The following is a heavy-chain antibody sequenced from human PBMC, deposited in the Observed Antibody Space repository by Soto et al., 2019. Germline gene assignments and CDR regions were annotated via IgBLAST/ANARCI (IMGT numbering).Heavy chain of an antibody. J-gene: IGHJ6*02. CDR2: IIPIFGTA. V-gene: IGHV1-69*13. CDR3: ASKIVVVPAAILDYYGMDV. CDR1: GGTFSSYA. Sequence: SVKVSCKASGGTFSSYAISWVRQAPGQGLEWMGGIIPIFGTANYAQKFQGRVTITADESTSTAYMELSGLRSEDTAVYYCASKIVVVPAAILDYYGMDVWGQGTTVTVSS. D-gene: IGHD2-2*01.